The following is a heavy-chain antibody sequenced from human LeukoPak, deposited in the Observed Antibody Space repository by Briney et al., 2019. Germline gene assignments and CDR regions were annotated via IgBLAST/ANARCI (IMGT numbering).Heavy chain of an antibody. CDR3: ATDTQVWSGYLSKYSFAY. CDR1: GYTRTELS. V-gene: IGHV1-24*01. Sequence: ASVKVSCKVSGYTRTELSMYWVRQAPAKGLEWVGGFDPEDGETINAQKSQGRVTMTEDTSTDTAYMELSSLRSEDTAVYYCATDTQVWSGYLSKYSFAYWGQGPLVPVSS. J-gene: IGHJ4*02. CDR2: FDPEDGET. D-gene: IGHD3-3*01.